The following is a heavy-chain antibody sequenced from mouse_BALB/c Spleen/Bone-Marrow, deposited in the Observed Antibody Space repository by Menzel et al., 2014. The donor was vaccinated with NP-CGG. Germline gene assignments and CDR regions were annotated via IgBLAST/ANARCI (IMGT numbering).Heavy chain of an antibody. CDR3: ARNMGSYYGYLAY. V-gene: IGHV2-4-1*01. Sequence: QVQLQQSGPGLVQPSQSQPITCTVSGFSLTSYGVHWVRQSPGKGLEWLGVIWSGGSTDYNAAFISRLSISKDNSKSQVFFKMNSLQADDTAIYYCARNMGSYYGYLAYWGQGTLVTVSA. J-gene: IGHJ3*01. CDR1: GFSLTSYG. CDR2: IWSGGST. D-gene: IGHD1-2*01.